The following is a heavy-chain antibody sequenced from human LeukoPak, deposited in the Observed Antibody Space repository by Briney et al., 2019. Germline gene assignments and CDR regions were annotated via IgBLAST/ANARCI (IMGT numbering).Heavy chain of an antibody. D-gene: IGHD5-12*01. Sequence: GGSLRLSCAASGFTFDDYAMHWVRQAPGKGLEWVSGISWNSGSIGYADSVKGRFTISRDNAKNSLYLQMNSLRAEDTAVYYCAREGRGYGDCWGQGTLVTVSS. V-gene: IGHV3-9*01. CDR2: ISWNSGSI. J-gene: IGHJ4*02. CDR1: GFTFDDYA. CDR3: AREGRGYGDC.